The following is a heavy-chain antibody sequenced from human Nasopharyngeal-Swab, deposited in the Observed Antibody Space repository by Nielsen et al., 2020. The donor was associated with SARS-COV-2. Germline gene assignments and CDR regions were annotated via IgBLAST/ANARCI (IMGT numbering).Heavy chain of an antibody. CDR3: ARGTCDSSGWRPGMDV. V-gene: IGHV3-33*01. Sequence: WIRQHPGKGLEWVAVIWYDGSNKYYADSVKGRFAISRDNSKNTLYLQMNSLRAEDTAVYYCARGTCDSSGWRPGMDVWGQGTTVTVSS. CDR2: IWYDGSNK. J-gene: IGHJ6*02. D-gene: IGHD6-19*01.